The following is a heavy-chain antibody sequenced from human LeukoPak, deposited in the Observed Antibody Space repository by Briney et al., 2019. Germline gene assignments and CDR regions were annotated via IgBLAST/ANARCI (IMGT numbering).Heavy chain of an antibody. J-gene: IGHJ4*02. D-gene: IGHD6-19*01. CDR3: ATWEYSSGPFDY. CDR1: GYTLTELS. V-gene: IGHV1-24*01. Sequence: GASVKVSCKVSGYTLTELSMHWVRQAPGKGLEWMGGFDPENGETIYAQKFQGRVTMTEDTSTDTAYMGLSSLRSEDTAVYYCATWEYSSGPFDYWGQGTLVTVSS. CDR2: FDPENGET.